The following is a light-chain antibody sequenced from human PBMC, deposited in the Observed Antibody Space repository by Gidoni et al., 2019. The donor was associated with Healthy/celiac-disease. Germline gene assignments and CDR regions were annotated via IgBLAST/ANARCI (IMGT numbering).Light chain of an antibody. J-gene: IGKJ5*01. CDR3: QQYYSTPIT. Sequence: DIVMTQSPDSLAVSLGERATINCKSSQSVLYSSNNKNYLAWYQQKPGQPPKLLIYWASTRESGVPDRFSGSGSGTDFTLTISSLQAEDLAVYYCQQYYSTPITFGQXTRLEIK. CDR2: WAS. CDR1: QSVLYSSNNKNY. V-gene: IGKV4-1*01.